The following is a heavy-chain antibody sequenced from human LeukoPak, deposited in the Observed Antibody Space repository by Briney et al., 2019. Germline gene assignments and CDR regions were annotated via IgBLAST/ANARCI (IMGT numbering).Heavy chain of an antibody. V-gene: IGHV4-61*02. CDR1: GGSISSGSYY. CDR2: IYTSGST. Sequence: SETLSLTCTVSGGSISSGSYYWNWIRQPAGKGLKWIGRIYTSGSTKYSPSLKSRVTISVDTSKNQFSLKLSSVTAADTAEYYCARSVGIVGAGGAFDIWGQGTMVTVSS. CDR3: ARSVGIVGAGGAFDI. D-gene: IGHD1-26*01. J-gene: IGHJ3*02.